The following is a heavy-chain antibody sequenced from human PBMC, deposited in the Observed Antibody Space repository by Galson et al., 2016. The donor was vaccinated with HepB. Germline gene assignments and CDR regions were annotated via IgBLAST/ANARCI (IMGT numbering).Heavy chain of an antibody. CDR3: ARDGLRFLEWLRDGMDV. D-gene: IGHD3-3*01. Sequence: SVKVSCKASGYTFTGYHIHWVRQAPGQGLEWVGWINPNSGGTNYAQKFQDWVTMTRDTSISTAYMELRSLRSDDTAVYYCARDGLRFLEWLRDGMDVWGQGTTVTVSS. J-gene: IGHJ6*02. CDR2: INPNSGGT. V-gene: IGHV1-2*04. CDR1: GYTFTGYH.